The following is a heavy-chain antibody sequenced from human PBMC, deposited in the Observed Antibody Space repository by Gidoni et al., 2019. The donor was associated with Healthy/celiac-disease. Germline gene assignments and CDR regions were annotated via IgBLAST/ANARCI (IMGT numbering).Heavy chain of an antibody. CDR3: ASPSHFWSGDY. J-gene: IGHJ4*02. D-gene: IGHD3-3*02. V-gene: IGHV4-39*01. CDR1: GGAISISIYY. CDR2: IYYIGST. Sequence: QLQLQASGPGLVKPSETRSLTSTVTGGAISISIYYGGWIRQPPGKGLEWIWIIYYIGSTYYNASLKSRVTISVDTSKNQFPLTLSSVPAADTPVYYCASPSHFWSGDYWGQGILLTVAS.